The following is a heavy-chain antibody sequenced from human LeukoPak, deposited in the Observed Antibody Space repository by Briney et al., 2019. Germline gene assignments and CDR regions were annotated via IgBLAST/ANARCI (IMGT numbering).Heavy chain of an antibody. V-gene: IGHV4-4*07. CDR1: GGSISSYY. D-gene: IGHD3-22*01. CDR3: AREGEDSSGYYHENSFDY. Sequence: SETLSLTCTVSGGSISSYYWSWIRQPAGKGLEWIGRIYTSGSTNYNPSLKSRVTMSVDTSKNQFSLKLSSVTAADTAVYYCAREGEDSSGYYHENSFDYWGQGTLVTVSS. CDR2: IYTSGST. J-gene: IGHJ4*02.